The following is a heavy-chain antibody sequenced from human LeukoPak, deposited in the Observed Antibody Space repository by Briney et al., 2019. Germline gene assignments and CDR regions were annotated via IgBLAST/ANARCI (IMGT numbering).Heavy chain of an antibody. CDR2: ISGSGGST. V-gene: IGHV3-23*01. CDR3: AKEGRLTGTFFDY. D-gene: IGHD1-7*01. CDR1: GFTFSSYA. Sequence: QTGGSLRLSCAASGFTFSSYAMSWVRQAPGKGLEWVSAISGSGGSTYYADSVKGRFTISRDNSKNTLYLQMNSLRAEDTAVYFCAKEGRLTGTFFDYWGQGTLVTVSS. J-gene: IGHJ4*02.